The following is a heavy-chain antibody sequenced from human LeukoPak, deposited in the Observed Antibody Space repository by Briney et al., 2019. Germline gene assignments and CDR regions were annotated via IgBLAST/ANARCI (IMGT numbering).Heavy chain of an antibody. Sequence: ASVKVSCKASGYTFTSYDISWVRQAPGQGLEWMGWISAYNGNTNYAQKLQGRVTMTTDTSTSTAYMELRSLRSDDTAVYYCARFASIAAAGNDAFDIWGQGTMVTVSS. CDR3: ARFASIAAAGNDAFDI. J-gene: IGHJ3*02. CDR1: GYTFTSYD. CDR2: ISAYNGNT. V-gene: IGHV1-18*01. D-gene: IGHD6-13*01.